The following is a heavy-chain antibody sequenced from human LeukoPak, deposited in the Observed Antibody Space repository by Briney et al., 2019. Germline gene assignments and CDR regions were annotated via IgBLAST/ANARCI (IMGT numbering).Heavy chain of an antibody. CDR3: ARDAAAAGTGEFDY. CDR1: GFTFSSYS. Sequence: GGSLRLSYAASGFTFSSYSMNWVRQAPGKGLEWVSSISSSSSYIYYADSVKGRFTISRDNAKNSLYLQMNSLRAEDTAVYYCARDAAAAGTGEFDYWGQGTLVTVSS. J-gene: IGHJ4*02. CDR2: ISSSSSYI. D-gene: IGHD6-13*01. V-gene: IGHV3-21*01.